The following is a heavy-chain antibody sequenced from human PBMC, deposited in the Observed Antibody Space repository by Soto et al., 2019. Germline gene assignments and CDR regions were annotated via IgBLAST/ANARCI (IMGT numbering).Heavy chain of an antibody. J-gene: IGHJ4*02. Sequence: EVQLVESGGGLVQPGESLRLSCAASGFTVSSNQMSWVRQAPGKGLEWVSTIYSAGSTFYADSVKDRFSLSRDNPSNTLYLQVNSLRAEDTAVYYCARGQVGLRYFDYWGQGTLVTVTS. CDR3: ARGQVGLRYFDY. CDR1: GFTVSSNQ. D-gene: IGHD4-17*01. V-gene: IGHV3-66*01. CDR2: IYSAGST.